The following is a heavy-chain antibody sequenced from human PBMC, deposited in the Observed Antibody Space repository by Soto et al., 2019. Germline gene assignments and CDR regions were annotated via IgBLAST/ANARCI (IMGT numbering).Heavy chain of an antibody. V-gene: IGHV1-69*01. Sequence: QVLLVQSGAEVKEPGSSVKVSCKASGGTFSSYAISWVRQAPGQGLEWMGGIIPIFGTANYAQKFQGRVTITADESTSTAYMELSSLRSEDTAVYYCARGRGCSGGSCYANEFDYWGQGTLVTVSS. J-gene: IGHJ4*02. CDR2: IIPIFGTA. CDR3: ARGRGCSGGSCYANEFDY. D-gene: IGHD2-15*01. CDR1: GGTFSSYA.